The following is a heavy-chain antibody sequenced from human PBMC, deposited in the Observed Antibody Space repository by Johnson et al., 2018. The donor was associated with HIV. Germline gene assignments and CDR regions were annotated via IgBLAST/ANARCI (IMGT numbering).Heavy chain of an antibody. CDR3: VRDRGTMLLDGAFDI. Sequence: VQLVESGGGVVQPGRSLRLSCAASGFTFSSYAMHWVRQAPGKGLEWVAVISYDGSKKYYAASVKGRFTISRDNSKNILYLQMNSLRAEDTAVYYCVRDRGTMLLDGAFDIWGQGTLVTVSS. J-gene: IGHJ3*02. D-gene: IGHD3-10*01. CDR2: ISYDGSKK. V-gene: IGHV3-30*04. CDR1: GFTFSSYA.